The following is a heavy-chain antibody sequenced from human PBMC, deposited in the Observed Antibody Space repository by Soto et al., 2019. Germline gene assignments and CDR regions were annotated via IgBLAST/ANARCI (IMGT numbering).Heavy chain of an antibody. CDR1: GFTFGTYE. D-gene: IGHD6-6*01. Sequence: EVQLVESGGGLVQPGGSLRLSCAASGFTFGTYEMNWVRQAPGKWLEWVSYIRRSGSTIYYADSVKGRFTISRDNAKNSLYLQLNSLRAEDTAVYYCARDPSLSSSSYLSYYYGMDVWGQGTTVTVSS. J-gene: IGHJ6*02. CDR3: ARDPSLSSSSYLSYYYGMDV. CDR2: IRRSGSTI. V-gene: IGHV3-48*03.